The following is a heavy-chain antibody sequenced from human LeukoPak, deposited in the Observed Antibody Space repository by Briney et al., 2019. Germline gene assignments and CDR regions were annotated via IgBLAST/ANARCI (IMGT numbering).Heavy chain of an antibody. CDR1: GCTFSSYA. CDR2: IIPIFGTA. D-gene: IGHD5-18*01. J-gene: IGHJ6*03. CDR3: ARVVDTAMGHKYYYYNMDV. V-gene: IGHV1-69*13. Sequence: SVKVSCKASGCTFSSYAISWVRQAPGQGLEWMGGIIPIFGTANYAQKFQGRVTITADESTSTAYMELSSLRSEDTAVYYCARVVDTAMGHKYYYYNMDVWGKGTTVTVSS.